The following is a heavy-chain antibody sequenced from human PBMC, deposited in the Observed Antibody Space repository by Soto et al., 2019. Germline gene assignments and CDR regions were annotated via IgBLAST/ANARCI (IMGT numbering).Heavy chain of an antibody. CDR3: ARALGPYYDSSGQFDY. V-gene: IGHV2-5*01. CDR2: IYWNDDK. Sequence: QITLKESGPTLVKPTQTLTLTCTFSGFSLGTSGVGVGWIRQPPGKALEWLALIYWNDDKRYSPSLKSRLTITKDTSKNPVVLTMTNMDPVDTATYYCARALGPYYDSSGQFDYWGQGTLVTVSS. CDR1: GFSLGTSGVG. J-gene: IGHJ4*02. D-gene: IGHD3-22*01.